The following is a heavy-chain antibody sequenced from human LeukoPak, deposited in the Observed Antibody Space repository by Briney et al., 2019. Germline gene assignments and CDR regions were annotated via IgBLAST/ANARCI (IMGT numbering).Heavy chain of an antibody. CDR1: GFTFSSYS. J-gene: IGHJ6*03. CDR2: IYHSGST. V-gene: IGHV4-38-2*02. Sequence: GSLRPSCAASGFTFSSYSLNWVRQAPGKGLEWIGSIYHSGSTYYNPSLKSRVTISVDTSKNQFSLKLSSVTAADTAVYYCAREVPADFWSGWSYYYYMDVWGKGTTVTVSS. CDR3: AREVPADFWSGWSYYYYMDV. D-gene: IGHD3-3*01.